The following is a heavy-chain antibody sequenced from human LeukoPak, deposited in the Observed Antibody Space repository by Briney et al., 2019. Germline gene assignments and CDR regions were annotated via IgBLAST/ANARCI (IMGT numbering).Heavy chain of an antibody. V-gene: IGHV3-74*01. CDR3: ARDPPYSNYVYFDY. CDR2: INSDGSST. D-gene: IGHD4-11*01. CDR1: GFTFSSYW. Sequence: QPGGSLRLSCAASGFTFSSYWMHWVRQAPGKGLVWVSRINSDGSSTSYADSVKGRFTISRDNAKNTPYLQMNSLRAEDTAVYYCARDPPYSNYVYFDYWGQGTLVTVSS. J-gene: IGHJ4*02.